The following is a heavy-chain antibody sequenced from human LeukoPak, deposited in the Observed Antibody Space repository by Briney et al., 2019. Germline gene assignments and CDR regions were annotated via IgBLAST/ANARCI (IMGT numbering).Heavy chain of an antibody. CDR3: AFSTNGYYSLFDC. J-gene: IGHJ4*02. V-gene: IGHV4-39*01. CDR1: GGSISSSTYY. Sequence: MTSETLSLTCTVSGGSISSSTYYWGWIRQPPGKGLEWIGSIYYSGSTYYNPSLKSRVTISVDTSKNEFSLKLSSVTAADTAVYYCAFSTNGYYSLFDCWGQGTLVTVSS. CDR2: IYYSGST. D-gene: IGHD3-22*01.